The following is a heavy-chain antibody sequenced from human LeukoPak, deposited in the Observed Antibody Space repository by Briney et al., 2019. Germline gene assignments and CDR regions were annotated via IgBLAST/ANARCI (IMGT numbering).Heavy chain of an antibody. CDR1: GFTPSSYA. CDR3: AKDPEADYYDSSGYYYGIDY. J-gene: IGHJ4*02. V-gene: IGHV3-23*01. CDR2: ISGSGGST. D-gene: IGHD3-22*01. Sequence: GGSLRLSCAASGFTPSSYAMSWVRQAPGKGLEWVSAISGSGGSTYYADSVKGRFTISRDNSKNTLYLQMNSLRAEDTAVYYCAKDPEADYYDSSGYYYGIDYWGQGTLVTVSS.